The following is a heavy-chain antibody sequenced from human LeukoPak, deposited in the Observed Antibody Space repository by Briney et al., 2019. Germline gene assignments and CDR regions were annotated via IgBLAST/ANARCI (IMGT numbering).Heavy chain of an antibody. CDR1: GCTFSRYW. CDR2: INPDGSTT. J-gene: IGHJ5*02. D-gene: IGHD3-22*01. CDR3: ARVLSGSWDWFDP. V-gene: IGHV3-74*01. Sequence: GESLRLSCAASGCTFSRYWIHWVRQAPGKGLEWVSRINPDGSTTTYADSVKGRFAISRDNVKITVYLQMNSLRVEDTAVYYCARVLSGSWDWFDPWGQGTLVTVSS.